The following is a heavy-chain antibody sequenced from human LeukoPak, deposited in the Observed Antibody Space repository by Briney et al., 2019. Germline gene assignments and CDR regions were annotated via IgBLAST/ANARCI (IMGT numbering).Heavy chain of an antibody. CDR2: ISTGGSSI. CDR3: ARDRGADYGDFDY. V-gene: IGHV3-48*01. CDR1: RSTFSGYS. J-gene: IGHJ4*02. Sequence: GGPLRLSCTASRSTFSGYSFNWVRRSPGRGLEWVSYISTGGSSICYADSVRGRFTSSRDNAKSSLYLQMNSLRGDDTGVYYCARDRGADYGDFDYWGQGTLVTVSS. D-gene: IGHD3-10*01.